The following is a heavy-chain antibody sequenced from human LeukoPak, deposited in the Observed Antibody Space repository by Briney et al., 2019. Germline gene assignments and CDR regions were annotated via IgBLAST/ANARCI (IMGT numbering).Heavy chain of an antibody. CDR1: GFTFGNYA. CDR3: ARDTSGWSDYFDY. V-gene: IGHV3-23*01. CDR2: ISGSGGST. Sequence: NPGGSLRLSCAASGFTFGNYAMSWVRQGPGKGLEWVSTISGSGGSTYYADSVKGRFTISRDNSKNTLFLQMNSLRAEDTAVYYCARDTSGWSDYFDYWGQGTLVTVSS. J-gene: IGHJ4*02. D-gene: IGHD6-19*01.